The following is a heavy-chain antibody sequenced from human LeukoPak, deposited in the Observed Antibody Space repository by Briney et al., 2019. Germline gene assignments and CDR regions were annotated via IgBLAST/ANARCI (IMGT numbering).Heavy chain of an antibody. V-gene: IGHV3-48*03. D-gene: IGHD6-19*01. CDR2: ISSSGSTI. Sequence: PGGSLRLSCAASGFTFSSYEMNWVRQAPGKGLEWVSYISSSGSTIYYADSVKGRFTISRDNAKNSLYLQMNSLRAEDTAVYYCARDGVAGPFDYWGQGTLVTVSS. CDR3: ARDGVAGPFDY. J-gene: IGHJ4*02. CDR1: GFTFSSYE.